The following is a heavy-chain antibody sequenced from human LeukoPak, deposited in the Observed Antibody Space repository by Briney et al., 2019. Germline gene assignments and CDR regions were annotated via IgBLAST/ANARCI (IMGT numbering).Heavy chain of an antibody. V-gene: IGHV3-30-3*01. CDR3: ARESFGPNVFDF. D-gene: IGHD3-10*01. CDR2: ISYDGNSE. CDR1: GFTFNKYA. Sequence: GGSLRLSCAASGFTFNKYAIHWVRQAPGKGLEWVSIISYDGNSEYYTDSVKGRFTISRDNPKNTAYLQMNSLRAEDTAVYHCARESFGPNVFDFWGQGTMVTVSS. J-gene: IGHJ3*01.